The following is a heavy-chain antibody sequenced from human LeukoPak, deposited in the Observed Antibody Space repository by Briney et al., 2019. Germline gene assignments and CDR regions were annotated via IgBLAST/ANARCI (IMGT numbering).Heavy chain of an antibody. CDR3: ATPLIYYYDSSGSHRTDAFDI. CDR2: INPSGGST. D-gene: IGHD3-22*01. Sequence: ASVKVSCKASGYTFTSYYMHWVRQAPGQGLEWMGIINPSGGSTSYAQKFQGRVTMTRDTSTSTVYMELSSLRSEDTAVYYCATPLIYYYDSSGSHRTDAFDIWGQGTMVTVSS. CDR1: GYTFTSYY. V-gene: IGHV1-46*01. J-gene: IGHJ3*02.